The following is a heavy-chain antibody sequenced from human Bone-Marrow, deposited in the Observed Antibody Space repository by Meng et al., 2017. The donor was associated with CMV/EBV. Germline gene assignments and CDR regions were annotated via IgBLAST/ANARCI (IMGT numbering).Heavy chain of an antibody. V-gene: IGHV3-11*01. D-gene: IGHD1-14*01. Sequence: GESLKISCAASGFTFSDYYMSWIRQAPGKGLEWVSYISSSGSTIYYADSVKGRFTISRDNAKNSLYLQMNSLRAEDTAVYYCARSSENYYYYGMDVWGQGTTVTVSS. CDR2: ISSSGSTI. CDR3: ARSSENYYYYGMDV. J-gene: IGHJ6*02. CDR1: GFTFSDYY.